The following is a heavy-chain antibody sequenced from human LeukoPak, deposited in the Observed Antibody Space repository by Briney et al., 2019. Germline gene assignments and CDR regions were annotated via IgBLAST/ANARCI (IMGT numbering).Heavy chain of an antibody. D-gene: IGHD3-3*01. CDR3: ARCGGYDFWSGFHI. CDR2: IIPIFGTA. Sequence: GASVKVSCKASGGTFSSYAISWVRQAPGQGLEWMGGIIPIFGTANYAQKFQGRVTITADESTSTAYMELSSLRSEDTAVYYCARCGGYDFWSGFHIWGQGTMVTVSS. CDR1: GGTFSSYA. J-gene: IGHJ3*02. V-gene: IGHV1-69*13.